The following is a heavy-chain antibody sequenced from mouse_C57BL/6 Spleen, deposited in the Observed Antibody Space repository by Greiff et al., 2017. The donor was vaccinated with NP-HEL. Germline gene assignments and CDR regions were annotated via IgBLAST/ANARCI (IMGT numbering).Heavy chain of an antibody. CDR3: ARKEDYGYDAWFAY. CDR2: ILPGSGNT. D-gene: IGHD2-2*01. Sequence: QVQLQQSGAELMKPGASVKLSCKATGYTFTGYCIEWVKQRPGHGLEWIVEILPGSGNTHYSEKFKGTATFTADTSSNTAYMQLSSLTTEDSAIYYCARKEDYGYDAWFAYWGQGTLVTVSA. V-gene: IGHV1-9*01. J-gene: IGHJ3*01. CDR1: GYTFTGYC.